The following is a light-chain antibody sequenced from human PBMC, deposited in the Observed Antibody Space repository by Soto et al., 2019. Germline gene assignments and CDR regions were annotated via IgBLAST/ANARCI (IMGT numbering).Light chain of an antibody. J-gene: IGKJ1*01. CDR2: GGA. CDR3: QQYRTPSQT. Sequence: EIVLTQSPGTLSLSPGESATLSCRASPTIGSSYLAWYQQRPGQAPRLLIYGGANRATGIPDRFSATGSETDFTLAISRLEPEDFAVYYCQQYRTPSQTFGQGTKVE. CDR1: PTIGSSY. V-gene: IGKV3-20*01.